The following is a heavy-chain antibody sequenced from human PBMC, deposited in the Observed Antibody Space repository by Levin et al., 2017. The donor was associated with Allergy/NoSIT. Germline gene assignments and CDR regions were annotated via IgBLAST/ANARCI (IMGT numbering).Heavy chain of an antibody. CDR3: ARDRTPMLGETNYFGMDV. J-gene: IGHJ6*02. CDR1: GYTFTNYA. D-gene: IGHD3-16*01. V-gene: IGHV1-3*01. CDR2: INGDNGHT. Sequence: VASVKVSCKTSGYTFTNYALHWVRQAPGQRLEWVGWINGDNGHTKHSEKFQGRVTITRDTSASTAYMELSSLSSEDTATYFCARDRTPMLGETNYFGMDVWGQGTTVTVSS.